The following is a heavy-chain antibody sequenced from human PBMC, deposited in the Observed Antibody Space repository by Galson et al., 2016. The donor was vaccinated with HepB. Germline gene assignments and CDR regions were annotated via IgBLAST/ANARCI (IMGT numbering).Heavy chain of an antibody. V-gene: IGHV5-51*01. D-gene: IGHD3-16*01. J-gene: IGHJ3*02. Sequence: QSGAEVKKPGESLKISCKASGYSFMYYLIGWVRQMPGKGLEWMGIIYPADSDTRYGPSFQGQVTISADKSISTAYLQWSSLKASDTAMYYCARCQGRGDAFEIWGQGTMVTVSS. CDR2: IYPADSDT. CDR1: GYSFMYYL. CDR3: ARCQGRGDAFEI.